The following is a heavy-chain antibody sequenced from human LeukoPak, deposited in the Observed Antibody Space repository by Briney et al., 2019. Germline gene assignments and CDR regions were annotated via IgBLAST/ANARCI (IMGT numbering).Heavy chain of an antibody. J-gene: IGHJ4*02. CDR2: ISFNGSKK. V-gene: IGHV3-30*18. Sequence: AGGSLRLSCAASGFIFSNYAIHWVRQTPGKGLECVAVISFNGSKKYYADFVKGRFTISRDDSKNTAYLQMNGLRAEDTAVYYCAKMGSRRLFGVVTALDYWGQGTLVTVSS. CDR1: GFIFSNYA. D-gene: IGHD3-3*01. CDR3: AKMGSRRLFGVVTALDY.